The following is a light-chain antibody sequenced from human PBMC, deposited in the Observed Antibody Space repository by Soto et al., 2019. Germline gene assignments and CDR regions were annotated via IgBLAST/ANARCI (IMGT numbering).Light chain of an antibody. J-gene: IGKJ2*01. CDR3: QPRSNWPPDT. CDR1: QSVGNY. V-gene: IGKV3-11*01. CDR2: CAS. Sequence: EIVLTQSPATLSLSPGERATLSCRASQSVGNYLAWYQQKPGQAPRLLIYCASTRASGIPARFSGSGSGTDFTLPISSLEAEDFAVYYCQPRSNWPPDTFGQGTKLEIK.